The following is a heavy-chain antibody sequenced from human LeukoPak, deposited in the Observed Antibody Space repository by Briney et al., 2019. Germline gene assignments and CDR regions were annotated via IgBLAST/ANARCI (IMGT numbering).Heavy chain of an antibody. J-gene: IGHJ4*02. CDR3: AKAPGIAAAGLDY. Sequence: GGSLRLSCAASGFTFDDYAMHWVRQAPGKGLEWVSGISWNSGSIGYADSVKGRFTISRDNAKNSLYLQMNGLRAEDTALYYCAKAPGIAAAGLDYWGQGTLVTVSS. D-gene: IGHD6-13*01. CDR1: GFTFDDYA. CDR2: ISWNSGSI. V-gene: IGHV3-9*01.